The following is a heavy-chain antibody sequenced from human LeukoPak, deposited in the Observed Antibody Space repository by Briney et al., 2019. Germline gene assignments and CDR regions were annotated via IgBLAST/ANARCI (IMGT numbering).Heavy chain of an antibody. CDR3: AKDLPPLYSYGPGAFDI. CDR2: IRYDGSNK. Sequence: GGSLRLSCAASGFTFSSYGMHWVRQAPGKGLEWVAFIRYDGSNKYYADSVKGRFTISRDNSKNTLYLQMNSLRAEDTAVYYCAKDLPPLYSYGPGAFDIWGQGTMVTVSS. V-gene: IGHV3-30*02. CDR1: GFTFSSYG. D-gene: IGHD5-18*01. J-gene: IGHJ3*02.